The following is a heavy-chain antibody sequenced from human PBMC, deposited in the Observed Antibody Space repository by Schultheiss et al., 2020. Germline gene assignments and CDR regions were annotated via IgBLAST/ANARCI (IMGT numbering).Heavy chain of an antibody. Sequence: GGSLRLSCAASGFTLSSYGMHWVRQAPGKGLEWVAVIWYDGSNKYYADSVKGRFTISRDNSKNTLYLQMNSLRAEDTAVYYCARDHDYGDFPEYFQHWGQGTLVNVYS. CDR3: ARDHDYGDFPEYFQH. V-gene: IGHV3-33*01. J-gene: IGHJ1*01. CDR2: IWYDGSNK. D-gene: IGHD4-17*01. CDR1: GFTLSSYG.